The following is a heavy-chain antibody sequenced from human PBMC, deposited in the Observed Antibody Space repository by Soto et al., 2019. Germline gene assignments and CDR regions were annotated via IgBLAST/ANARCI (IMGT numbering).Heavy chain of an antibody. D-gene: IGHD3-10*01. CDR2: ISAYNGNT. CDR1: GYRLTIDV. Sequence: VSVKGSCKGSGYRLTIDVIGWVRKTKGQGLEWMGWISAYNGNTNYAQKLQGRVTMTTDTSTSTAYMELRSLRSDDTAAYYCARVSGGSGSYYPDYYYYMDVWGKGTTVTVSS. CDR3: ARVSGGSGSYYPDYYYYMDV. J-gene: IGHJ6*03. V-gene: IGHV1-18*01.